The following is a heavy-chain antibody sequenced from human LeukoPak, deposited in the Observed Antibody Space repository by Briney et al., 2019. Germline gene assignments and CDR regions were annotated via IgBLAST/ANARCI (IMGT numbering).Heavy chain of an antibody. CDR3: ARDNYYYYYGMDV. CDR1: GYTFTSYA. Sequence: ASVKVSCKASGYTFTSYAMHWVRQAPGQRLEWMGWINAGNGSTKYSQKFQGRVTITRDTSASTAYMELSSLRSEDTAVYYCARDNYYYYYGMDVWGQGTTVTVSS. CDR2: INAGNGST. J-gene: IGHJ6*02. V-gene: IGHV1-3*01.